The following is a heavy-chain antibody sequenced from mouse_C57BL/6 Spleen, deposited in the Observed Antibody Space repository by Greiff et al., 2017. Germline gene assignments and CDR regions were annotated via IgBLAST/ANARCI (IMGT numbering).Heavy chain of an antibody. CDR1: GFTFSDYG. Sequence: EVKLMESGGGLVKPGGSLKLSCAASGFTFSDYGMHWVRQAPEKGLEWVAYISSGSSTIYYADTVKGRFTISRDNAKNTLFLQMTSLRSEDTAMYYCASYDYDNWYFDVWGTGTTVTVSS. V-gene: IGHV5-17*01. CDR2: ISSGSSTI. J-gene: IGHJ1*03. CDR3: ASYDYDNWYFDV. D-gene: IGHD2-4*01.